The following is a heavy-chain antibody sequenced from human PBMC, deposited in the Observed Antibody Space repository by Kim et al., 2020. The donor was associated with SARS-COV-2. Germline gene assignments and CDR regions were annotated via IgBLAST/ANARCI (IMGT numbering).Heavy chain of an antibody. CDR3: ARIGGYYYYYGMDV. Sequence: SGPTLVNPTETLTLTCTVSGFSLSNARMGVSWIRQPPGKALEWLAHIFSNDEKSYSTSLKSRLTISKDTSKSQVVLTMTNMDPVDTATYYCARIGGYYYYYGMDVWGQGTTVTVSS. CDR1: GFSLSNARMG. CDR2: IFSNDEK. V-gene: IGHV2-26*01. D-gene: IGHD3-3*01. J-gene: IGHJ6*02.